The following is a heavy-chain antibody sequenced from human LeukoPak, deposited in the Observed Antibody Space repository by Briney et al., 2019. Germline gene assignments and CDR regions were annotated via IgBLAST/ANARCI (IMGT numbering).Heavy chain of an antibody. D-gene: IGHD3-10*01. J-gene: IGHJ3*02. V-gene: IGHV4-39*06. CDR1: GGSISSSSYY. Sequence: ETLSLTCTVSGGSISSSSYYWGWIRQPPGKGLEWIGSIYYSGSTYYNPSLKSRVTISVDTSKNQFPLKLSSVTAADTAVYYCARTRTNYYGSGSYRRDDAFDIWGQGTMVTVSS. CDR3: ARTRTNYYGSGSYRRDDAFDI. CDR2: IYYSGST.